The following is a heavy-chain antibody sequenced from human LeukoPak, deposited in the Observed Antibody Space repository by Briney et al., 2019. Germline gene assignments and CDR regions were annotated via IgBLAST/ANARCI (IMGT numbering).Heavy chain of an antibody. CDR2: ISNTGGST. CDR3: AKAPGYYYYYGMDV. V-gene: IGHV3-23*01. CDR1: GFTASTNY. J-gene: IGHJ6*02. Sequence: GGSLRLSCAASGFTASTNYMSWVRQAPGKGLEWVSSISNTGGSTYDADSMKGRFTISRDNSKNTLYLQMNSLRAEDTAVYYCAKAPGYYYYYGMDVWGHGTTVTVSS.